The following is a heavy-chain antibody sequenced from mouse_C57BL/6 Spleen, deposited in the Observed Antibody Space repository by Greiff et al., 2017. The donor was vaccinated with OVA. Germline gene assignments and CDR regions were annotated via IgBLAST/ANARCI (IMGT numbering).Heavy chain of an antibody. CDR2: ISDGGSYT. V-gene: IGHV5-4*03. D-gene: IGHD1-1*01. CDR3: ASSYYYGSSYDFDY. J-gene: IGHJ2*01. CDR1: GFTFSSYA. Sequence: EVKLVESGGGLVKPGGSLKLSCAASGFTFSSYAMSWVRQTPEKRLEWVATISDGGSYTYYPDNVKGRFTISRDNAKNNLYLQMSHLKSEDTAMYYCASSYYYGSSYDFDYWGQGTTLTVSS.